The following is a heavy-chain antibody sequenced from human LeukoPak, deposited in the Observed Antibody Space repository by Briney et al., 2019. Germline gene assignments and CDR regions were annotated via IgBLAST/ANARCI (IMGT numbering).Heavy chain of an antibody. Sequence: GGSLRLSCAASGFTFSSYWMSWVRQAPGKGLEWVANIKQDGSEKYYVDSVKGRFTISRDNAKNSLYLQMNSLRAEDTAVYYCARDEDLGSSGWYGDYYYGMDVWGQGTTVTVSS. D-gene: IGHD6-19*01. J-gene: IGHJ6*02. CDR2: IKQDGSEK. CDR1: GFTFSSYW. V-gene: IGHV3-7*01. CDR3: ARDEDLGSSGWYGDYYYGMDV.